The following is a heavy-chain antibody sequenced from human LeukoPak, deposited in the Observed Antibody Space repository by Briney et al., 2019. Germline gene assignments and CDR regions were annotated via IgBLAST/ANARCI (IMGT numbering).Heavy chain of an antibody. Sequence: SETLSLTCAVYGGSFSGYYWRWSWIRQPPGKGLEWIGEINHSGSTNYNPSLESRVTISVDTSKNQFSLRLSSVTAADTAVYYCARSPVAAGSTLGNYWGQGTLVTVSS. CDR1: GGSFSGYY. V-gene: IGHV4-34*01. D-gene: IGHD6-13*01. J-gene: IGHJ4*02. CDR2: INHSGST. CDR3: ARSPVAAGSTLGNY.